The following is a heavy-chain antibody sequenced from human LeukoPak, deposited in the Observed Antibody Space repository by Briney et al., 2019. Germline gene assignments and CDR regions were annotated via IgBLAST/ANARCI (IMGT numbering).Heavy chain of an antibody. D-gene: IGHD4-11*01. CDR2: IRADKGKT. J-gene: IGHJ4*02. CDR3: ARDRSNSDF. Sequence: GSSVKVSCKASGGTFSSYAISWVRQAPGQGLEWMGWIRADKGKTDYAQKFQDRVTLTIGTSTSTAYMELRSLTSDDTATYYCARDRSNSDFWGQGTLVTVS. CDR1: GGTFSSYA. V-gene: IGHV1-18*01.